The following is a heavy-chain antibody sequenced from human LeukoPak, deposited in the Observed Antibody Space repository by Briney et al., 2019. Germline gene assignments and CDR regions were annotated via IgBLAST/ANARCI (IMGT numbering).Heavy chain of an antibody. CDR2: MNPNSGNT. D-gene: IGHD1-26*01. V-gene: IGHV1-8*01. Sequence: ASVKVSCKASGYTFTSYDINWVRQATGQGLEWMGWMNPNSGNTGYAQKFQGRVTMTRNTSISTAYMELSSLRSEDTAVYYCARGRGSYRNNWFDPWGQGTLVTASS. CDR3: ARGRGSYRNNWFDP. J-gene: IGHJ5*02. CDR1: GYTFTSYD.